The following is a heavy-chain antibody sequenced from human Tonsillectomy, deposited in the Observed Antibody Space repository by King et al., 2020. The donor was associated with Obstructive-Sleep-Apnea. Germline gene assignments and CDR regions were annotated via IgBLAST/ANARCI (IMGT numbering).Heavy chain of an antibody. V-gene: IGHV4-59*08. CDR2: IYYSGST. J-gene: IGHJ4*02. D-gene: IGHD2-15*01. CDR3: ARHTPGGAFDY. CDR1: GGSISSYY. Sequence: VQLQESGPGLVKPSETLSLTCTVSGGSISSYYWSWIRQPPGKGLEWFGYIYYSGSTNYNPSLKSRVTISVDTSKNQFSLKLSSVTAADTAVYYCARHTPGGAFDYWGQGTLVTVSS.